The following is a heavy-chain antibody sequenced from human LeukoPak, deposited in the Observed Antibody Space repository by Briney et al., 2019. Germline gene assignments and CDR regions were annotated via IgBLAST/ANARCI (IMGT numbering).Heavy chain of an antibody. D-gene: IGHD3-22*01. Sequence: SETLSLTCTVSGGSISSYYWSWIRQPAGKGLEWIGRIYTSGSATYNPSLKSRVTMLIDTSKNQFSLKLSSVTAADTAVYYCARVYSSGYFAGAFDIWGQGTMVTVSS. CDR1: GGSISSYY. CDR2: IYTSGSA. J-gene: IGHJ3*02. CDR3: ARVYSSGYFAGAFDI. V-gene: IGHV4-4*07.